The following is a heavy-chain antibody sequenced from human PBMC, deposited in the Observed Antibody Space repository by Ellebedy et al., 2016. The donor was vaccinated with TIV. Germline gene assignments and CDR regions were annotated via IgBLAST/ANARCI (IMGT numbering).Heavy chain of an antibody. D-gene: IGHD3-3*01. CDR2: ISYDGSNK. V-gene: IGHV3-30-3*01. CDR1: GFTFSSYA. CDR3: ARGGIGPWSGYSGFDL. J-gene: IGHJ5*02. Sequence: GGSLRLSCAASGFTFSSYAMHWVRQAPGKGLEWVAVISYDGSNKYYADSVKGRFTISRDNSKNTLYLQMNSLKTEDTAVYYCARGGIGPWSGYSGFDLWGQGTLVTVSS.